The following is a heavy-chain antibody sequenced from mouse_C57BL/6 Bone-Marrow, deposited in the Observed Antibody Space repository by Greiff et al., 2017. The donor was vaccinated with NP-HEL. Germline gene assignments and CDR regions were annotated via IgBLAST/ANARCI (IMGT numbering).Heavy chain of an antibody. J-gene: IGHJ4*01. CDR3: ARRAYGYYYAMDY. CDR1: GFTFSDYY. CDR2: ISNGGGST. V-gene: IGHV5-12*01. Sequence: EVHLVESGGGLVQPGGSLKLSCAASGFTFSDYYMYWVRQTPEKRLEWVAYISNGGGSTYYPDTVKGRFTISRDNAKNTLYLQMSRLKSEDTAMYYCARRAYGYYYAMDYWGQGTSVTVSS. D-gene: IGHD2-2*01.